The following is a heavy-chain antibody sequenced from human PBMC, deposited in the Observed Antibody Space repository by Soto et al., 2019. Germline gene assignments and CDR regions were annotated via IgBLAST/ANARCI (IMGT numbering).Heavy chain of an antibody. CDR3: AREARAQGYCSGGSCSLPYHAFDI. Sequence: SETLSLTCTVSGGSISSSSYYWGWIRQPPGKGLEWIGSIYYSGSTYYNPSLKSRVTISVDTSKNQFSLKLSSVTAADTAVYYCAREARAQGYCSGGSCSLPYHAFDIWGQGTMVTVSS. J-gene: IGHJ3*02. CDR1: GGSISSSSYY. CDR2: IYYSGST. D-gene: IGHD2-15*01. V-gene: IGHV4-39*07.